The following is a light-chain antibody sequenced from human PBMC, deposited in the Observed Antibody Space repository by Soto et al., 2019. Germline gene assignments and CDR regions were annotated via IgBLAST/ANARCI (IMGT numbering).Light chain of an antibody. CDR1: QSVSSN. CDR2: DAS. J-gene: IGKJ4*01. V-gene: IGKV3-15*01. CDR3: QQYNDGLT. Sequence: EIVMTQSPATLSVSPGERATLSCRASQSVSSNLAWYHQKPGQAPRLIIYDASTMATGIPARLSGSGSGTEFTLTISSLQSEDFAVYYCQQYNDGLTFGGGTKVEIK.